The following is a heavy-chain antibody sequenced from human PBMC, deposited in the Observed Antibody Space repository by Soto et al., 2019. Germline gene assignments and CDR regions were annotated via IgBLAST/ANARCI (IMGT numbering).Heavy chain of an antibody. CDR1: GCSISNSTW. D-gene: IGHD3-3*01. CDR3: ARDPRRDFTSRSYYYSGMDV. J-gene: IGHJ6*02. CDR2: IYHSGST. V-gene: IGHV4-4*02. Sequence: PWETLSLTCAVSGCSISNSTWSSWGRQPPGKGLEWSGEIYHSGSTNYNPSLKSRVTISVDKSKNQFSLKLNSVTAADTAVYYCARDPRRDFTSRSYYYSGMDVWGQGTTVTVS.